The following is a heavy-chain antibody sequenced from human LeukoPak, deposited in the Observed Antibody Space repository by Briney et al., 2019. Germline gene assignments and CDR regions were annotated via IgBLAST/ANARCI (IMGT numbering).Heavy chain of an antibody. CDR2: ITGTGGR. V-gene: IGHV3-23*01. CDR3: AKDYCRDGNCPFPFLDS. CDR1: GFTLTNHG. D-gene: IGHD2-15*01. Sequence: GGSLRLSCAVSGFTLTNHGVSWVRQAPGRGLEWVSIITGTGGRYYGDSVKGRFILSRDNSKNTVYMQMSSLRAEDTATYYCAKDYCRDGNCPFPFLDSWGQGTLVTVSS. J-gene: IGHJ4*02.